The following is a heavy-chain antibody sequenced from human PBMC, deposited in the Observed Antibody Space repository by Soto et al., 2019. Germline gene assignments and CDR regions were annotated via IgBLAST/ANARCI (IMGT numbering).Heavy chain of an antibody. Sequence: GGSLRLSCAASVFTLSGYAMDWVRQAPGKGLEYVSGISSNGVGTYYANSVQGRFTISRDNSKNTVYLQMGSLRPEDMAVYYCARRARPDFYYMDVWGKGTTVTVS. V-gene: IGHV3-64*01. CDR1: VFTLSGYA. J-gene: IGHJ6*03. D-gene: IGHD6-6*01. CDR2: ISSNGVGT. CDR3: ARRARPDFYYMDV.